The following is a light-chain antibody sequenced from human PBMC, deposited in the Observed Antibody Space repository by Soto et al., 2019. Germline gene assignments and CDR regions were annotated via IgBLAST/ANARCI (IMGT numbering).Light chain of an antibody. CDR3: TSYTTSNTML. Sequence: QSALTQPASVSGSPGQSITISCTGTNNDVGGYNYVSWYQQHPGKAPKLMIYEVSNRPSGVSNRFSGSKSGNTASLTISGLQTEDEADYYCTSYTTSNTMLFGGGTKLTV. V-gene: IGLV2-14*01. CDR1: NNDVGGYNY. CDR2: EVS. J-gene: IGLJ2*01.